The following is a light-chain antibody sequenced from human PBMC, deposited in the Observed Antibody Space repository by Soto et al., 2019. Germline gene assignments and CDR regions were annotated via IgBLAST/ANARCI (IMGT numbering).Light chain of an antibody. CDR2: WAS. CDR1: RSVLSSSNNKNS. CDR3: HQFYAWPYT. V-gene: IGKV4-1*01. Sequence: DIVVTQSPDSLPVSLGQRATINCKSSRSVLSSSNNKNSLGWYQQKPGQPPKLLIYWASTRGSGVPARFSGSGSGTDFTLTIDGLQAEDVAVYYCHQFYAWPYTFGQGTKL. J-gene: IGKJ2*01.